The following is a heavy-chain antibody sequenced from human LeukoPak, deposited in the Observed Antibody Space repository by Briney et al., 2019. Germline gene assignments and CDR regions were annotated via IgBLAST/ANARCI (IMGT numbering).Heavy chain of an antibody. V-gene: IGHV3-15*01. J-gene: IGHJ4*02. CDR2: IKSKTDGGTT. CDR1: GFTFSNAW. D-gene: IGHD6-6*01. Sequence: GGSLRLSCAASGFTFSNAWMGWVRQAPGKGLEWVGRIKSKTDGGTTEYTAPVKGRFTISRDDSKNTLYLQMNSLKIEDTGVYYCTTDRAIAVRPLFDYWGQGTLVSVSS. CDR3: TTDRAIAVRPLFDY.